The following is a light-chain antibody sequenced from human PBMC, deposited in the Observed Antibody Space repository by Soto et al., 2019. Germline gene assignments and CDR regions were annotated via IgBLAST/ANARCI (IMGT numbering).Light chain of an antibody. V-gene: IGKV3-15*01. J-gene: IGKJ1*01. CDR3: QQYNNWPPDRT. Sequence: EIVMTQSPATLSVSPGERATLSCRASQSVGSNLAWYQQKPGQAPRLLIYGASTRATGIPARFSGCGSGTEFTLTISSLQSEDFAIYFCQQYNNWPPDRTFGQGTKVEIK. CDR2: GAS. CDR1: QSVGSN.